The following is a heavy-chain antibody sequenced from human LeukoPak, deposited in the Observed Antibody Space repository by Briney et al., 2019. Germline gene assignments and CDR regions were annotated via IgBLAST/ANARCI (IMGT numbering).Heavy chain of an antibody. CDR3: ARVSRGGDLTFDY. CDR2: INHSGST. J-gene: IGHJ4*02. CDR1: GGSFSGYY. V-gene: IGHV4-34*01. D-gene: IGHD2-21*02. Sequence: SETLSLTCAVYGGSFSGYYWSWIRQPPGKGLEWIGEINHSGSTNYNPSLKSRVTISVDTSKNQFSLKLSSVTAADTAVYYCARVSRGGDLTFDYWGQGTLVTVSS.